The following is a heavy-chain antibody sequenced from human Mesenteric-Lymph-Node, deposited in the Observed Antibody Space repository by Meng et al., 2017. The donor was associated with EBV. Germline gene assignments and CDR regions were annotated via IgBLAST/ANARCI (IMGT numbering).Heavy chain of an antibody. CDR3: ARGYGSGSYRYFDY. Sequence: QAQRQESGPGLVKPSETLSLTCPVSVGSVNSGSYYWSWIRQPPGKGLQWIGYIFSSGSTNYNPSFKRRVTISVDMSKNHFSLRLTSVTPADTAVYYCARGYGSGSYRYFDYWGQGTLVTVSS. V-gene: IGHV4-61*03. J-gene: IGHJ4*02. CDR2: IFSSGST. D-gene: IGHD3-10*01. CDR1: VGSVNSGSYY.